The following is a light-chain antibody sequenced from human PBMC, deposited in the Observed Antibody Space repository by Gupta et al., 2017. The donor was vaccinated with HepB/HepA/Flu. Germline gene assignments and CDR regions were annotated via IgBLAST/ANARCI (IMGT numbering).Light chain of an antibody. V-gene: IGLV3-21*01. CDR1: NIGSES. CDR3: QVWHSSGDHPFYV. CDR2: YDT. Sequence: SYVLTQPPSVSVAPGKTAKITCGGTNIGSESVHWYQQKSGQAPILVIYYDTDRPSGIPERFSGSKSGNTATLTISRVEAGDEADYYCQVWHSSGDHPFYVFGIGTKVTVL. J-gene: IGLJ1*01.